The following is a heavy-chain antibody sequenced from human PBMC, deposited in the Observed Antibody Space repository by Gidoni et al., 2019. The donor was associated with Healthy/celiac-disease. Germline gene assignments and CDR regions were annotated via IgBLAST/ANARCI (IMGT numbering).Heavy chain of an antibody. D-gene: IGHD3-10*01. J-gene: IGHJ4*02. Sequence: EVQLVESGGGLVKPGGSLRLSCAASGFTFSNAWMSWVRQAPGKGLEWVGRIKSKTDGGTTDYAAPVKGRFTISRDDSKNTLYLQMNSLKTEDTAVYYCTTNGLYYYGSGSYFTFDYWGQGTLVTVSS. CDR2: IKSKTDGGTT. CDR3: TTNGLYYYGSGSYFTFDY. CDR1: GFTFSNAW. V-gene: IGHV3-15*01.